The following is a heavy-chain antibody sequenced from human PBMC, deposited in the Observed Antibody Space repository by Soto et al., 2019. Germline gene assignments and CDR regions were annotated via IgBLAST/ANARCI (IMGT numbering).Heavy chain of an antibody. D-gene: IGHD5-12*01. CDR3: AREGGYDQTYGMDV. V-gene: IGHV3-21*01. J-gene: IGHJ6*02. Sequence: GGSLRLSCAASGFTFSSYSMNWVRQAPGKGLEWVSSISSSSSCIYYADSVKGRFTISRDNAKNSLYLQMNSLRAEDTAVYYCAREGGYDQTYGMDVWGQGTTVTVSS. CDR1: GFTFSSYS. CDR2: ISSSSSCI.